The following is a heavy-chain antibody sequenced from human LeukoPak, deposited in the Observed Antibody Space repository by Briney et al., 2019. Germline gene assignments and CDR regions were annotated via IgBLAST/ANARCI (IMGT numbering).Heavy chain of an antibody. D-gene: IGHD2-15*01. CDR3: ARRVVAATIDAFDI. J-gene: IGHJ3*02. Sequence: GGSLRLSCAASGFTFSNAWMSWIRQAPGKGLEWVSYISSSGSTIYYADSVKGRFTISRDNAKNSLYLQMNSLRAEDTAVYYCARRVVAATIDAFDIWGQGTMVTVSS. CDR2: ISSSGSTI. V-gene: IGHV3-11*01. CDR1: GFTFSNAW.